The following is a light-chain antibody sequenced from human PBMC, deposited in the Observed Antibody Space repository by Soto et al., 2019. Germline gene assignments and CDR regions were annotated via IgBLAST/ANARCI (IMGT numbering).Light chain of an antibody. CDR2: GSS. CDR3: QQYTDSFIT. J-gene: IGKJ5*01. V-gene: IGKV3-20*01. CDR1: QNIRGIY. Sequence: EIVLTQSPGTLSLSPGERASLSCRASQNIRGIYLAWYQQKPGQAPRLLIYGSSYRATGIPDRFSGRGSGTDFTLTNNGLEPEDFAFYYCQQYTDSFITFG.